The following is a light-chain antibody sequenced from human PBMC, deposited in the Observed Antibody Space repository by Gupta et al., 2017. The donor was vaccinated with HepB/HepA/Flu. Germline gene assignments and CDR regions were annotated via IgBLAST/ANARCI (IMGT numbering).Light chain of an antibody. CDR1: DGDIGTYNL. V-gene: IGLV2-23*02. CDR2: QVN. Sequence: QSALTQPASVSGSPGQTIPISCPGSDGDIGTYNLVSWYLQHPGKAPKVMIYQVNKRPSGVSNRFSGSKSGNAASLTIAGLQAEDEGDYYCCSYAGGSAFVMFGGGTRLTVL. J-gene: IGLJ3*02. CDR3: CSYAGGSAFVM.